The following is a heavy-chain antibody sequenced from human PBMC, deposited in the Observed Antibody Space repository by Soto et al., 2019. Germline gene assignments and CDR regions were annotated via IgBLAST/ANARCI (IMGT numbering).Heavy chain of an antibody. J-gene: IGHJ3*02. CDR2: ISSSSSTI. V-gene: IGHV3-48*01. CDR1: GFTFSSYS. D-gene: IGHD2-2*01. CDR3: ARDSPRYCSSTSCLKNDAFDI. Sequence: ESGGGLVQPGGSLRLSCAASGFTFSSYSMNWVRQAPGKGLEWVSYISSSSSTIYYADSVKGRFTISRDNAKNSLYLQMNSLRAEDTAVYYCARDSPRYCSSTSCLKNDAFDIWGQGTMVTVSS.